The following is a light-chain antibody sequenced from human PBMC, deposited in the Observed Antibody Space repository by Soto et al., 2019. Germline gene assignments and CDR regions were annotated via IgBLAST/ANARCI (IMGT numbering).Light chain of an antibody. Sequence: IQMTESPSSVSASVGERVILTCRASQRLSSWLAWYNQRPGKAPTRLIYARSTCDTRVPSRVIRSRSARYITRTISSLQTEDLGTYFWQQSNSGPWTFGQGAKVEVK. CDR2: ARS. J-gene: IGKJ1*01. V-gene: IGKV1-12*01. CDR3: QQSNSGPWT. CDR1: QRLSSW.